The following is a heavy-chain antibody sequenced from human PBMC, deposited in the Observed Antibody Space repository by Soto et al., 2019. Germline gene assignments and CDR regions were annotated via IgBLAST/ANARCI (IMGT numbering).Heavy chain of an antibody. Sequence: ETLSLTCPVSGGSVTSSSCYWGWIRQPPGKGLEWIGDIYHTGTTYYNPSLKSRVTIYVDTSTEQFSLKLSSVTAADTAMYYCVRLTSRITAASHGRSNWLVPWGLGTMVTVPQ. CDR3: VRLTSRITAASHGRSNWLVP. J-gene: IGHJ5*02. V-gene: IGHV4-39*01. D-gene: IGHD1-20*01. CDR1: GGSVTSSSCY. CDR2: IYHTGTT.